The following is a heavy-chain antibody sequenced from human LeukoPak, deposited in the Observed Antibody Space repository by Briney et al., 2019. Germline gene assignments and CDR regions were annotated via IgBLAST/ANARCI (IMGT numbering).Heavy chain of an antibody. CDR1: GYTFTSYG. CDR3: AEAERNGGWYGGY. D-gene: IGHD6-19*01. J-gene: IGHJ4*02. V-gene: IGHV1-18*01. Sequence: ASVKVSCKASGYTFTSYGISWVRQAPGQGLEWMGWISAYNGNTNYAQKFQGRVTMTRDTSISTAYMELSRLRSDDTAVYYCAEAERNGGWYGGYWGQGTLVTVSS. CDR2: ISAYNGNT.